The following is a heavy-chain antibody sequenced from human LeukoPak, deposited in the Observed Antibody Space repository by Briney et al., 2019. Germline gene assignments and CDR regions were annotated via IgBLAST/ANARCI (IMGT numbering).Heavy chain of an antibody. J-gene: IGHJ6*04. CDR2: IRYDGSNK. CDR1: GFPFRNYG. CDR3: AKMIGGRENYKYSLDV. V-gene: IGHV3-30*02. Sequence: GGSLRLSCAASGFPFRNYGMHWVRQAPGKGLEWVALIRYDGSNKYYADSVKGRFTIFRDNSKNILHLQMNSLTTEDTAVYYCAKMIGGRENYKYSLDVWGKGTSITVSS. D-gene: IGHD5-24*01.